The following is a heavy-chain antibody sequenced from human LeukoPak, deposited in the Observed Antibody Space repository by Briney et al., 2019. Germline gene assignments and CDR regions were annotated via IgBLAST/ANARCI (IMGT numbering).Heavy chain of an antibody. J-gene: IGHJ4*02. CDR1: GGSFSGYY. V-gene: IGHV4-34*01. Sequence: SETLSLTCAVYGGSFSGYYWSWIRQPPGKGLEWIGEINHSGSTNYNPSLKSRVTISVDTSKNQFSLKLSSVTAADTAVYYCARHRITMIVVVIPPDYWGQGTLVTVSS. CDR3: ARHRITMIVVVIPPDY. D-gene: IGHD3-22*01. CDR2: INHSGST.